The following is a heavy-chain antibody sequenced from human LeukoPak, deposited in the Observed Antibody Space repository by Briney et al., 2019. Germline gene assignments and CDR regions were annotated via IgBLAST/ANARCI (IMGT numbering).Heavy chain of an antibody. CDR2: IYKSGNT. CDR1: GGSISSYY. D-gene: IGHD4-23*01. J-gene: IGHJ5*02. CDR3: ASGGNSEGWLDR. Sequence: SETLSLTCTVSGGSISSYYWSWIRQPPGKGLKWIGYIYKSGNTKYNPSLKSRVTISIDTSKNQFSLKMSSVTAADAGVYFCASGGNSEGWLDRWGQGTLVTFSS. V-gene: IGHV4-59*01.